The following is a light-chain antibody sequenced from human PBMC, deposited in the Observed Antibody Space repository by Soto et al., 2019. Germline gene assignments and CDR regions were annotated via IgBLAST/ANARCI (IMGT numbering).Light chain of an antibody. V-gene: IGKV3-20*01. CDR3: QHYGTSWT. CDR1: QSITSSS. Sequence: IVLTQSPGTLSLSPGDRATLSCRASQSITSSSLAWYQQKPGQAPRLLIYGASRRATGIPDRFSGSGSGTDFTLTISRLEPEDFAVFNCQHYGTSWTFGQGTKVEIK. J-gene: IGKJ1*01. CDR2: GAS.